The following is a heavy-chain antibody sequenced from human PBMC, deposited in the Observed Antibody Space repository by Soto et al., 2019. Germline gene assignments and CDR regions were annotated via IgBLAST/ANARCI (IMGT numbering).Heavy chain of an antibody. V-gene: IGHV4-61*01. Sequence: QVQLQESGPGLVKPSETLSLTCTVSGGSVSSGSYYWSWIRQPPGKGLEWIGYIYYSGSTNYNPSLKSRVTRSVDTSKNPYSQKLSTVTAADTVVDYCAREGDWELLRSYYFDYWGQGTLVTVSS. D-gene: IGHD1-26*01. CDR3: AREGDWELLRSYYFDY. CDR2: IYYSGST. CDR1: GGSVSSGSYY. J-gene: IGHJ4*02.